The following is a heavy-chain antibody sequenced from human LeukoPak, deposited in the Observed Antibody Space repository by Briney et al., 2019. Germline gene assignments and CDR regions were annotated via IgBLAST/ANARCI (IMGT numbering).Heavy chain of an antibody. CDR1: GFTVSSNY. J-gene: IGHJ4*02. CDR3: ARDLYGSGIVIDY. CDR2: ISSSSNYI. Sequence: GGSLRLSCAASGFTVSSNYMSWVRKAPGKGLEWVSCISSSSNYIYYADSVKGRFTISRDSAKNSLYLQMNSLRAEDTAVYYCARDLYGSGIVIDYWGQGTLVTVSS. D-gene: IGHD3-10*01. V-gene: IGHV3-21*01.